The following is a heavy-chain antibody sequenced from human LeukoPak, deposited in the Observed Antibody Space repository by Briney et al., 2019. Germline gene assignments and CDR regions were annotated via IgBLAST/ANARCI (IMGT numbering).Heavy chain of an antibody. CDR3: ARGTTMVRGAAFDI. J-gene: IGHJ3*02. CDR1: GFTFSSYW. CDR2: IKQDGSEK. D-gene: IGHD3-10*01. Sequence: GGSLRLSCAASGFTFSSYWMSWVRQAPGKGLEWVANIKQDGSEKYYVDSVKGRFTISRDNAKDSLYLQMNSLRAEDTAVYYCARGTTMVRGAAFDIWGQGTMVTVSS. V-gene: IGHV3-7*01.